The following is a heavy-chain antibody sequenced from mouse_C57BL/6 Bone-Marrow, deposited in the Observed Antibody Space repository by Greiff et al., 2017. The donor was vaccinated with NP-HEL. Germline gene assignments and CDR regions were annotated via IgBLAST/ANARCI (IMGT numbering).Heavy chain of an antibody. CDR1: GYSITSGYY. V-gene: IGHV3-6*01. J-gene: IGHJ3*01. Sequence: DVQLQESGPGLVQPSQSLSLTCSVTGYSITSGYYWNWIRQFPGNTLEWMGYISYDGSNNYNPYLKNRISITRDTYKNQFFLKLNSVTTADTATYVCAREAAPYCCNYGGFAYWGQGTLVTVSA. D-gene: IGHD2-10*01. CDR3: AREAAPYCCNYGGFAY. CDR2: ISYDGSN.